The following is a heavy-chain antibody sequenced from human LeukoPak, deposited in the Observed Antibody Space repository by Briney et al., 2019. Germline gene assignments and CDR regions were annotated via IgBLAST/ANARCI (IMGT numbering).Heavy chain of an antibody. D-gene: IGHD3-3*01. V-gene: IGHV3-48*03. CDR2: ISSSGSTI. CDR3: ARDRTAFGVVTYYGMDV. CDR1: GFTFSSYE. J-gene: IGHJ6*02. Sequence: GGSLRLSCAASGFTFSSYEMNWVRQAPGQGLERVSYISSSGSTIYYADSVKGRFTISRDNAKNSLYLQMNSLRAEDTAVYYCARDRTAFGVVTYYGMDVWGQGTTVTVSS.